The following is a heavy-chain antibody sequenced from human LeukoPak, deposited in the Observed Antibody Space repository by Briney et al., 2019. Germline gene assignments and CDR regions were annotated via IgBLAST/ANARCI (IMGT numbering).Heavy chain of an antibody. J-gene: IGHJ3*02. Sequence: SETLSLTCAVSGGSISSGGYSWSWIRQPPGKGLEWIGYIYHSGSTYYNPSLKSRVTISVDRSKNQFSLKLSSVTAADTAVYYCARQGPYSGSYWNAFDIWGQGTMVTVSS. D-gene: IGHD1-26*01. CDR2: IYHSGST. CDR1: GGSISSGGYS. CDR3: ARQGPYSGSYWNAFDI. V-gene: IGHV4-30-2*01.